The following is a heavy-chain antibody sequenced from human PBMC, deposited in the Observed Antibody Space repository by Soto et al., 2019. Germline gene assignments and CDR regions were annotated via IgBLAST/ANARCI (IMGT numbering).Heavy chain of an antibody. Sequence: SVQVSCKASGGTFSSYAISWVRQAPGQGLEWMGGIIPIFGTANYAQKFQGRVTSTADESTSTAYMELSRLRSEDTVVYYCARDSEMVGYYYGMDVWGQGTTVTVSS. CDR1: GGTFSSYA. D-gene: IGHD2-15*01. V-gene: IGHV1-69*13. CDR3: ARDSEMVGYYYGMDV. J-gene: IGHJ6*02. CDR2: IIPIFGTA.